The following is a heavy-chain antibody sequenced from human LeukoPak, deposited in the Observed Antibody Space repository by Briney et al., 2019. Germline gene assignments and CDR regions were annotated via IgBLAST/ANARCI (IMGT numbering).Heavy chain of an antibody. CDR3: ARDRGITMIVVGLFDY. CDR2: ISAYNGNT. J-gene: IGHJ4*02. Sequence: GSVKVSCKASGYTFTNYGISWVRQAPGQGLEWMGWISAYNGNTNYAQKLQGRVTMTTDTSTSTAYMELRSLRSDDTAVYYCARDRGITMIVVGLFDYWGQGTLVTVSS. CDR1: GYTFTNYG. D-gene: IGHD3-22*01. V-gene: IGHV1-18*01.